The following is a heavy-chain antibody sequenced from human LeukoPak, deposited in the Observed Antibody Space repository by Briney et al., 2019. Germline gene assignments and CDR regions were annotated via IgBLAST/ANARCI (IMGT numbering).Heavy chain of an antibody. V-gene: IGHV4-4*02. J-gene: IGHJ1*01. D-gene: IGHD6-13*01. CDR3: ARCYFHQESGYSSSWYVVYFQH. CDR2: IYHSGST. CDR1: GGSISSSNW. Sequence: SGTLSLTCAVSGGSISSSNWWSWVRQPPGKGLEWIGEIYHSGSTNYNPSLKSRVTISVDKSKNQFSLKLSSVTAADTAVYYCARCYFHQESGYSSSWYVVYFQHWGQGTLVTVSS.